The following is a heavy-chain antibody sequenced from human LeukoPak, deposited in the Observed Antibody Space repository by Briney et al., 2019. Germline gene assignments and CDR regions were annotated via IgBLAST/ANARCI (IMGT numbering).Heavy chain of an antibody. V-gene: IGHV3-11*01. J-gene: IGHJ4*02. CDR1: GFTFSDYY. Sequence: GGSLRLSCAASGFTFSDYYMSWIRQAPGKGLEWISYISSSAATIYYADSVKGRFTISRDNAKNSVYLQMNSLKAEDTAVYYCARGIYSSGSRSFDYWGQGTLVTVSS. CDR2: ISSSAATI. CDR3: ARGIYSSGSRSFDY. D-gene: IGHD5-18*01.